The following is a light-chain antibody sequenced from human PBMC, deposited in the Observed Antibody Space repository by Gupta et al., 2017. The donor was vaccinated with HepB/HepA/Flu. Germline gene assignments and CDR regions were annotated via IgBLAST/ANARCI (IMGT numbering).Light chain of an antibody. J-gene: IGKJ1*01. Sequence: DIQMTQSPSSLSASIGDRVTITCRASQSISVYLNWYQQKAGKAPKLLIYADSKLQSGVPSRFSGSGSGTYFTLTITMRQPEDFATSYCQRTYRIPGTFGQGTKVEIK. V-gene: IGKV1-39*01. CDR3: QRTYRIPGT. CDR2: ADS. CDR1: QSISVY.